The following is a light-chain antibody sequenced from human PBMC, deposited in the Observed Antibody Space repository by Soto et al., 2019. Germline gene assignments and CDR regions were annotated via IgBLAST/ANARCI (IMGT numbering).Light chain of an antibody. J-gene: IGKJ1*01. Sequence: EIVLTQSPSTLSLPPGERATVSCRASQSVNSNYLAWYQQKPGQSPRLLIYGASSRATGIPDRFSGSGSGTDFTLTISRLETEDFAVYYCQQHGSSPTWTFGQGTKVDIK. CDR2: GAS. CDR3: QQHGSSPTWT. V-gene: IGKV3-20*01. CDR1: QSVNSNY.